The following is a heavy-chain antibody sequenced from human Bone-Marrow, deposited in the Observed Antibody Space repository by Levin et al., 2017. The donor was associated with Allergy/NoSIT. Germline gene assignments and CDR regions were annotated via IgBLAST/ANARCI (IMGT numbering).Heavy chain of an antibody. CDR2: ISYDEVNT. CDR3: ATGYVLRYFDWTQQGDHY. Sequence: LSLTCAASGFTFTNSAIHWVRQAPGKGLEWVAVISYDEVNTLYADSVKGRFTISRDNSRNTLYLQMSSLTPADTAIYYCATGYVLRYFDWTQQGDHYWGHGTLVTVTS. V-gene: IGHV3-30*04. J-gene: IGHJ4*01. D-gene: IGHD3-9*01. CDR1: GFTFTNSA.